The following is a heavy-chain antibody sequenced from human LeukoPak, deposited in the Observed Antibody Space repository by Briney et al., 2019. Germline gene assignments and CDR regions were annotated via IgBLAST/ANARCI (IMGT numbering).Heavy chain of an antibody. V-gene: IGHV3-21*01. CDR1: GFTFSTYS. Sequence: GGSLRLSCAASGFTFSTYSMNWVRQAPGKGLEWVSSISSSGSYIDYADSVKGRFTISRDNAKDSLYLQMNSLRAEDTAVYYCARDHTFYFDNTGYFFDYWGQGALVTVSS. CDR2: ISSSGSYI. D-gene: IGHD3-22*01. J-gene: IGHJ4*02. CDR3: ARDHTFYFDNTGYFFDY.